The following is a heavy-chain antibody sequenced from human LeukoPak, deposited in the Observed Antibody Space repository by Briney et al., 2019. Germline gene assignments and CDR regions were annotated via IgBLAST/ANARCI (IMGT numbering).Heavy chain of an antibody. D-gene: IGHD3-10*01. CDR1: GGSISSYY. Sequence: SETLSLTCTVSGGSISSYYWSWIRQPPGKGLEWIGYIYYSGSTNYNPSLKSRVTISVDTPKNQFSLKLSSVTAADTAVYYCARGGVLLWFGESSLYGMDVWGKGTTVTVSS. CDR2: IYYSGST. CDR3: ARGGVLLWFGESSLYGMDV. J-gene: IGHJ6*04. V-gene: IGHV4-59*01.